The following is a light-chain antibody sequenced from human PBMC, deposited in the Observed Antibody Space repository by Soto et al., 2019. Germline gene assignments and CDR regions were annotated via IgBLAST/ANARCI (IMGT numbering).Light chain of an antibody. Sequence: EIVLTQSPATLSVSPGERATLSCRASQSVSSNLAWYQQKHGQAPRLLIYGASTRDTGIPARFSGSGSGTDCTLTISSLEPEDFEVYYCQQYGSSPETFGQGTKVDIK. V-gene: IGKV3-15*01. J-gene: IGKJ1*01. CDR3: QQYGSSPET. CDR1: QSVSSN. CDR2: GAS.